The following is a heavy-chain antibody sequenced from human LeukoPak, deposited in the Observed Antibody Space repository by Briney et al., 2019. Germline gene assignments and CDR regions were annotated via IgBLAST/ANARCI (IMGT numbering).Heavy chain of an antibody. V-gene: IGHV4-31*03. Sequence: SQTLSLTCTVSGGSISSGAHYWSWIRQHPGKGLEWIGYINYSGSTYYSPSLKSRVTISADTSKNQFSLKLSSVTAADTAVYYCARGPVDYGGNSYFDYWGQGTLVTVSS. J-gene: IGHJ4*02. CDR1: GGSISSGAHY. D-gene: IGHD4-23*01. CDR3: ARGPVDYGGNSYFDY. CDR2: INYSGST.